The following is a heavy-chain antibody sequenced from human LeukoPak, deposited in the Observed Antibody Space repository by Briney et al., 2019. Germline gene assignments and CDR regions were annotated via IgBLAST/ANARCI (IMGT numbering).Heavy chain of an antibody. J-gene: IGHJ4*02. V-gene: IGHV1-3*01. CDR1: GYTFTSYA. CDR3: ARTVVYYDFWSGYKTGSTLDY. Sequence: ASVKVSCKASGYTFTSYAMHWVRQAPGQRLEWMGWINAGNGNTKYSQKFQGRVTITGDTSASTAYMELSSLRSEDTAVYYCARTVVYYDFWSGYKTGSTLDYWGQGTLVTVSS. CDR2: INAGNGNT. D-gene: IGHD3-3*01.